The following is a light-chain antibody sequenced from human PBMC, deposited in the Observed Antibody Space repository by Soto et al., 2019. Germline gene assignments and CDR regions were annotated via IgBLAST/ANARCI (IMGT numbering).Light chain of an antibody. V-gene: IGLV2-23*01. CDR2: EGS. CDR3: CSYAGSSTWV. J-gene: IGLJ1*01. Sequence: QLVLTQPASVSGSPGQSITISCTGTSSDVGSYNLVSWYQQHPGKAPKLMIYEGSKRPSGVSNRFSGSKSGNTASLTISRLQAEDEADYYCCSYAGSSTWVFGTGTKLTVL. CDR1: SSDVGSYNL.